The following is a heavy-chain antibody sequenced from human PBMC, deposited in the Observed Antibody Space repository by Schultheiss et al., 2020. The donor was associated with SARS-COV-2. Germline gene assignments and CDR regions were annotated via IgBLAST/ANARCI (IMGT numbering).Heavy chain of an antibody. D-gene: IGHD3-16*01. CDR2: IVVGSGNT. J-gene: IGHJ4*02. Sequence: SVKVSCKASGFTFTSSAMQWVRQARGQRLEWIGWIVVGSGNTKYSQKFQGRVTITRDTSASTTYMEFRSLKSDDTAMYYCARALLGGPGAAAHTWGQGTLITVSS. V-gene: IGHV1-58*02. CDR3: ARALLGGPGAAAHT. CDR1: GFTFTSSA.